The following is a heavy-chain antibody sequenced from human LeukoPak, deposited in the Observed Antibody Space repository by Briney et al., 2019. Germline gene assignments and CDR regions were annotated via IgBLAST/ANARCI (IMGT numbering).Heavy chain of an antibody. CDR2: IRSKANSYAT. D-gene: IGHD3-9*01. J-gene: IGHJ4*02. Sequence: GGSLRLSCAASGFTFSGSAMHWVRQASGKGLEWVGRIRSKANSYATAYAASVKGRFTISRDDSKNTAYLQMNSLKTEDTAVYNCTRHYYDILTGYTDYFDCWGQGTLVTVSS. CDR3: TRHYYDILTGYTDYFDC. V-gene: IGHV3-73*01. CDR1: GFTFSGSA.